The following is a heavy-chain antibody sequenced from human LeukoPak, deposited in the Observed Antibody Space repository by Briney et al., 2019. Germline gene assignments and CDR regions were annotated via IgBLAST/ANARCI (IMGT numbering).Heavy chain of an antibody. CDR3: ARGDGEQLGLYYFDY. D-gene: IGHD6-6*01. CDR1: GYTFTSYY. J-gene: IGHJ4*02. V-gene: IGHV1-46*01. CDR2: INPSGGST. Sequence: ASVKVSCKASGYTFTSYYMHWVRQAPGQGLEWMGIINPSGGSTSYAQKFQGRVTITTDESTSTAYMELSSLRSEDTAVYYCARGDGEQLGLYYFDYWGQGTLVTASS.